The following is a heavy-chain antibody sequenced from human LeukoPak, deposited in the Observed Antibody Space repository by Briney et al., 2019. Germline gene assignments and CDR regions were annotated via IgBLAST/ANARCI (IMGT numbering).Heavy chain of an antibody. CDR3: ARSSSGTYHY. J-gene: IGHJ4*02. CDR2: ISGDNGNT. D-gene: IGHD3-10*01. Sequence: SVKVSCKTSGYTLASYTITWLRRAPRPSLKGMGGISGDNGNTKYSAKLQGRVTITRDTSASSAYMELSSLRSEDTAVYYCARSSSGTYHYWGQGTLVTVSS. V-gene: IGHV1-3*01. CDR1: GYTLASYT.